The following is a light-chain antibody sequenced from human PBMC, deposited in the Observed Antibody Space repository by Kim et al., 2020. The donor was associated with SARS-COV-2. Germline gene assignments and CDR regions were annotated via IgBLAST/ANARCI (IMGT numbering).Light chain of an antibody. CDR3: AAWDASLRGWV. V-gene: IGLV1-44*01. J-gene: IGLJ3*02. CDR1: SSNIGSHI. Sequence: QSVLTQPPSASGTPGQRVTISCSGTSSNIGSHIVNWYHQLPGMTPKLLIYYNDQRPLGVPDRFSGSKSGTPASLAISGLHSEDEADYFCAAWDASLRGWVFGGGTKVTVL. CDR2: YND.